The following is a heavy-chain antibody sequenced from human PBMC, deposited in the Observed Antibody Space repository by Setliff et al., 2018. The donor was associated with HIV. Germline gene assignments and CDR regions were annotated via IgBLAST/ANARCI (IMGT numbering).Heavy chain of an antibody. CDR1: GSTFSSSW. J-gene: IGHJ3*02. Sequence: GGSLRLSCAASGSTFSSSWMTWVRQAPGRGLEYVAGMNRDGSEKGYADSVKGRFSISRDNAKNSLYLQMSSLRTEDTAVYFCARDPAFGAFDIWGQGTMVTVSS. D-gene: IGHD3-10*01. CDR2: MNRDGSEK. CDR3: ARDPAFGAFDI. V-gene: IGHV3-7*04.